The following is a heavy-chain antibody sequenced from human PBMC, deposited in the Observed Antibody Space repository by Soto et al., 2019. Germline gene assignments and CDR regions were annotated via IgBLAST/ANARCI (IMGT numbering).Heavy chain of an antibody. CDR2: IWYDGSYK. CDR1: GFTFSNYG. V-gene: IGHV3-33*06. J-gene: IGHJ4*02. CDR3: AKDEGRYTYGLRDC. Sequence: GGSLRLSCAASGFTFSNYGMHWVRQAPGKGLEWVAVIWYDGSYKYYADSVKGRFTISRDNSRTTLHLQMNSLRAEDTAVYYCAKDEGRYTYGLRDCWGQGTLVTVSS. D-gene: IGHD5-18*01.